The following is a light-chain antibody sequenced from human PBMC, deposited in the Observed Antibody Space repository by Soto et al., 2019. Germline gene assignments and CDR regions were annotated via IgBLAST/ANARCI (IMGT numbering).Light chain of an antibody. CDR1: QSVSSSY. J-gene: IGKJ1*01. V-gene: IGKV3-20*01. Sequence: EIVLTQSPGTLSLSPGERATLSCKASQSVSSSYLAWYQQKPGQAPRLLIYGASSRATGIPDRFSGSGSGTEFTHTISRLEPEDFALSYCQQYGSSPRTFGQGTKVDIK. CDR3: QQYGSSPRT. CDR2: GAS.